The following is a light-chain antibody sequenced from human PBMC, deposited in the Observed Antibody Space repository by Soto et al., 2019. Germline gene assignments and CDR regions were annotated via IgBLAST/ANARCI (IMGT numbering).Light chain of an antibody. CDR2: AAS. CDR3: QQLNSYPSIT. CDR1: QDISSS. Sequence: DIQLTQSPSFLSASVGDRVTITCRASQDISSSLAWYQQKPGKAPKLLIYAASTLQGGVPSRFSGSGSGTEFTLTISSLQPEDFATYYCQQLNSYPSITFCQGIRLEIK. V-gene: IGKV1-9*01. J-gene: IGKJ5*01.